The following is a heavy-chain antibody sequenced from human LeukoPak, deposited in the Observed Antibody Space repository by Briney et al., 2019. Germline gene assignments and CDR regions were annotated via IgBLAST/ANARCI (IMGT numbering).Heavy chain of an antibody. CDR2: ISASGGTI. CDR1: GFTFSNYD. V-gene: IGHV3-48*03. Sequence: GGSLRLSCAASGFTFSNYDMNWVRQAPGKGLEWVSYISASGGTIYYADSVKGRISLSRDNPKKSLYLEMNSLTVEDTAVYFCARVVVTAMPYYYYYMDVWGKGTTVTVSS. CDR3: ARVVVTAMPYYYYYMDV. J-gene: IGHJ6*03. D-gene: IGHD2-21*02.